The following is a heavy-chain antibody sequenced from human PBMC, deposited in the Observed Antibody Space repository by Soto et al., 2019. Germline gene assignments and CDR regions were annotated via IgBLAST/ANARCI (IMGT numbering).Heavy chain of an antibody. D-gene: IGHD3-22*01. Sequence: ASVKVSCKASGFTFTSYAISWVRQAPGQGLEWMGWISAYNDNTNYAQKLQDRVTMTTDISTSTAYMELSSLRSDDTAVYYCAADLYYDSSGYYYLPLDYWGQGTLVTVSS. V-gene: IGHV1-18*01. CDR3: AADLYYDSSGYYYLPLDY. J-gene: IGHJ4*02. CDR1: GFTFTSYA. CDR2: ISAYNDNT.